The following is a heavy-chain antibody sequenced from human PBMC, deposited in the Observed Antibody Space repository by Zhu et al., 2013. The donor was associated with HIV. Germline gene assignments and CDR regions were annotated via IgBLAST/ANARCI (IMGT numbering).Heavy chain of an antibody. V-gene: IGHV1-2*02. CDR1: GYTFKDYY. D-gene: IGHD3-10*01. CDR2: VNPKDGQT. CDR3: ARSFLAATWVVRTP. Sequence: QVQLVQSGAEMRSPGTSVKVSCNTSGYTFKDYYIHWVRQAPGQGLEWMGWVNPKDGQTKYALKFQDRVTMTSDTSITTAFMELSSLKSDDTAIYFCARSFLAATWVVRTPWGQGTLVTVSS. J-gene: IGHJ5*02.